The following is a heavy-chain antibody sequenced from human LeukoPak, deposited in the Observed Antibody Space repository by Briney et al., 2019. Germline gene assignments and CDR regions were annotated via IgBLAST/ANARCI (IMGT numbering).Heavy chain of an antibody. CDR2: IHYGGST. V-gene: IGHV4-59*01. CDR1: DGSISSYY. D-gene: IGHD3-22*01. J-gene: IGHJ4*02. CDR3: ARWGHFDTSGYFVVDY. Sequence: SGTLSLTCTISDGSISSYYWNWIRQSPGKGLEWIGHIHYGGSTHYNPSLQSRVSISIDTSKKHFSLNLRSVTAVDTAVYYCARWGHFDTSGYFVVDYWGQGTLVTVSS.